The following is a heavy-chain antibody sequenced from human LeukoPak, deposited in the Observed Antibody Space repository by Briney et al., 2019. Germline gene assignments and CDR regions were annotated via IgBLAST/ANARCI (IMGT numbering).Heavy chain of an antibody. CDR3: ARKGYSSGWYLFDY. CDR1: SGSISSSNYY. Sequence: PSETLSLTCIVSSGSISSSNYYWGWIRQPPGKGLEWIGSIYYSGSTYYNPSLKSRVTISVDTSKNQFSLKLSSVTAADTAVYYCARKGYSSGWYLFDYWGQGTLVTVSS. D-gene: IGHD6-19*01. V-gene: IGHV4-39*01. J-gene: IGHJ4*02. CDR2: IYYSGST.